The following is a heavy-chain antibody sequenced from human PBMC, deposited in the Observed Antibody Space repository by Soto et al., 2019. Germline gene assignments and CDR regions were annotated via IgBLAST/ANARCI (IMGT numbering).Heavy chain of an antibody. CDR1: GGSISSYY. CDR3: ARVLNLLPFDP. D-gene: IGHD2-15*01. Sequence: QVQLQESGPGLVKPSETLSLTCTVSGGSISSYYWSWIRQPAGQGLEWIGRIYTSGSTNYNPSLKRRVTMSVDTSKNQLALKLSPVTASDTAVYYCARVLNLLPFDPWGQGTLVTVSS. V-gene: IGHV4-4*07. J-gene: IGHJ5*02. CDR2: IYTSGST.